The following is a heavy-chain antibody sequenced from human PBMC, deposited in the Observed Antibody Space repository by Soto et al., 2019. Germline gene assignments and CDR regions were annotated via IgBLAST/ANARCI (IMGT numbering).Heavy chain of an antibody. J-gene: IGHJ2*01. V-gene: IGHV3-7*01. CDR2: IKQDGSEK. Sequence: EVQLVESGGGLVQPGGSLRLSCAASGFTFSSYWMSWVRPAPGKGLEWVANIKQDGSEKYYVDYVKGRFTISRDNAKNSMYLQMNRLRAEDTAVYYCAGGILGLLWFGESWYFDLWGSGTLVTVSS. CDR3: AGGILGLLWFGESWYFDL. CDR1: GFTFSSYW. D-gene: IGHD3-10*01.